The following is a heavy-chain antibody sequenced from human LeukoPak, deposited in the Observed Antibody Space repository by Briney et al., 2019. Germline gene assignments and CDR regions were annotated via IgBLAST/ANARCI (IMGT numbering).Heavy chain of an antibody. V-gene: IGHV3-30*03. J-gene: IGHJ4*02. D-gene: IGHD4-17*01. CDR3: ATVRDGDHYLGY. Sequence: PGGSLRLSCAASGFTFSSYGMHWVRQAPGKGLEWVAVISYDGSNKYYADSVKGRFTISRDNAKNTLYLQMNSLRAEDTAMYYCATVRDGDHYLGYWGQGTLVTVSS. CDR2: ISYDGSNK. CDR1: GFTFSSYG.